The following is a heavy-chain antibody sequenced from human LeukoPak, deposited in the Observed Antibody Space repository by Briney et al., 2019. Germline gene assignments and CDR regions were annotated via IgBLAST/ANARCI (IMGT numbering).Heavy chain of an antibody. J-gene: IGHJ6*02. CDR3: ARVLHYYDSSGYSYELDYYYGMDV. CDR1: GYTFTSYD. D-gene: IGHD3-22*01. Sequence: ASVKVSCKASGYTFTSYDINWVRQATGQGLEWMGWMNPNSGNTGYAQKFQGRVTMTRNTSISTAYMELSSLRSEDTAVYYCARVLHYYDSSGYSYELDYYYGMDVWGQGTTVTVSS. CDR2: MNPNSGNT. V-gene: IGHV1-8*01.